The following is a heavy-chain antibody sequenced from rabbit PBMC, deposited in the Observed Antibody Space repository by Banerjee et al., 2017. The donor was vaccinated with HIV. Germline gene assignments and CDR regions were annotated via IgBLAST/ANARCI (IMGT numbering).Heavy chain of an antibody. D-gene: IGHD8-1*01. J-gene: IGHJ4*01. CDR2: IYTGSGGST. Sequence: QEQLEESGGGLVKPEGSLTLTCKASGFDLSSYYYMCWVRQAPGKGLEWIACIYTGSGGSTYYASWAKGRFTISKTSSTTVTLQLNSLTAADTATYFCARSSGGSIYAGYFNLWGPGTLVTVS. V-gene: IGHV1S45*01. CDR3: ARSSGGSIYAGYFNL. CDR1: GFDLSSYYY.